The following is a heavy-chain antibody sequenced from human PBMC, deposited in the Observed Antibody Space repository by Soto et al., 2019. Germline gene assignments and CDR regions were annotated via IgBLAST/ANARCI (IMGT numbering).Heavy chain of an antibody. CDR3: ARGGGYCSGTSCYTYFFDY. Sequence: SETLSLTCTVSGGSVSSGSYYWSWIRQPPGQGLEWIGYIHHSGTTNYNPSLKSRVTISVDTSKNQFSLKLSSVTAADTAMFYCARGGGYCSGTSCYTYFFDYWGQGNLVTVSS. V-gene: IGHV4-61*01. D-gene: IGHD2-2*01. CDR1: GGSVSSGSYY. J-gene: IGHJ4*02. CDR2: IHHSGTT.